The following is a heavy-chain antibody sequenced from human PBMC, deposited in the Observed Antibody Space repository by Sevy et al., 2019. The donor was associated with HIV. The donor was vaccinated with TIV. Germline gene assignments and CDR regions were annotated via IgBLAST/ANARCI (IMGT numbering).Heavy chain of an antibody. Sequence: ASVKVSCKVFGYSLSNLSMHWVRQAPGKGLEWMGSLDPGNGEITYAQTLQGRVTMTEDTSTDTAYMELSSLTSEDTATYYCATVGLGYYSGSSYYQGDWFDPWGQGTLVTVSS. V-gene: IGHV1-24*01. CDR3: ATVGLGYYSGSSYYQGDWFDP. J-gene: IGHJ5*02. CDR1: GYSLSNLS. CDR2: LDPGNGEI. D-gene: IGHD2-15*01.